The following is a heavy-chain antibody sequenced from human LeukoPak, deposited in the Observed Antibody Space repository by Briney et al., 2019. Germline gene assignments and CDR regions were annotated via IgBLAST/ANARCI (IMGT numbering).Heavy chain of an antibody. J-gene: IGHJ5*02. Sequence: PTGGSLRLSCAASGFTFSSYSMNWVRQAPGKGLEWVSAISGSGGSTYYADSVKGRFTISRDNSKNTLYLQMNSLRAEDTAVYYCAKDPTRGYSSSWYNWFDPWGQGTLVTVSS. CDR2: ISGSGGST. V-gene: IGHV3-23*01. CDR1: GFTFSSYS. CDR3: AKDPTRGYSSSWYNWFDP. D-gene: IGHD6-13*01.